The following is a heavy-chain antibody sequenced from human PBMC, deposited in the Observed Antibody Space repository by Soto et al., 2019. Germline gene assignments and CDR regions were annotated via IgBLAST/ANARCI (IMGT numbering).Heavy chain of an antibody. CDR2: ISAYNGNT. CDR1: GYTFTSYG. Sequence: VSVKLYCNASGYTFTSYGISWVRQAPGQGLEWMGWISAYNGNTNYAQKLQGRVTMTTDTSTSTAYMELRSLRSDDTAVYYCARGGNHRSFDYWGQGTLVTVSS. V-gene: IGHV1-18*01. D-gene: IGHD3-10*01. J-gene: IGHJ4*02. CDR3: ARGGNHRSFDY.